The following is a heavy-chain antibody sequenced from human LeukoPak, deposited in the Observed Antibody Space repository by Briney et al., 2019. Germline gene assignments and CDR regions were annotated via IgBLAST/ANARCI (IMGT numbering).Heavy chain of an antibody. J-gene: IGHJ3*02. Sequence: GGSLRLSCAASGFTFSSYWMHWVRQAPGKGLVWVPRINSDGSSTSYADSVKGRFTISRDNAKNTLYLQMNSLSAEDTAVYYCARESHQFRYAFDIWGQGTMVTVSS. CDR1: GFTFSSYW. V-gene: IGHV3-74*01. D-gene: IGHD2-2*01. CDR2: INSDGSST. CDR3: ARESHQFRYAFDI.